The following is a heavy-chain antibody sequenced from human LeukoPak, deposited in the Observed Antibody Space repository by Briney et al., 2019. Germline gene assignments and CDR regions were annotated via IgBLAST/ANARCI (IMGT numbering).Heavy chain of an antibody. Sequence: PGGSLRLSCAASGFTLTDYSMNWVRQAPGKRLEWISYCSERNMIYYADSVKGRFTISRDNAKYSQYLQLNSLRDEDTAVYYCARDHRGAFDIGGQGTMVTVSS. CDR1: GFTLTDYS. CDR3: ARDHRGAFDI. CDR2: CSERNMI. V-gene: IGHV3-69-1*02. D-gene: IGHD5-24*01. J-gene: IGHJ3*02.